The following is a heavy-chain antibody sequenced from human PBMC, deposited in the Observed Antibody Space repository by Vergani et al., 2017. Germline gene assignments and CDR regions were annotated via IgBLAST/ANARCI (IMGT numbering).Heavy chain of an antibody. Sequence: QVQLQESGPGLVKPSETLSLTCTVSGGSISSYYWSWIRQPPGKGLEWIGYIYYSGSTNYNPSLKSRVTISVDTSKNQFSLKLSSVTAADTAVYYCARGQQYSYGYDDSSGWYRALYYWGQGTLVTVSS. V-gene: IGHV4-59*12. CDR2: IYYSGST. J-gene: IGHJ4*02. CDR3: ARGQQYSYGYDDSSGWYRALYY. CDR1: GGSISSYY. D-gene: IGHD6-19*01.